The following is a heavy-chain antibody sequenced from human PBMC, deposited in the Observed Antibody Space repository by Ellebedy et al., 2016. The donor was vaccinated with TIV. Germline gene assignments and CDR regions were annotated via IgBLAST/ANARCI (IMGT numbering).Heavy chain of an antibody. Sequence: GGSLRLSCAASGFSFRSYWMSWVRQAPGKGLEWVANIYQDGSDEYYLDSVKGRFTISRDNDHKALFLQMNSLRVEDTAVYYFAKRGSYGDYAVKINIWFDRWGRGTLVTVSS. V-gene: IGHV3-7*01. D-gene: IGHD4-17*01. CDR2: IYQDGSDE. CDR3: AKRGSYGDYAVKINIWFDR. CDR1: GFSFRSYW. J-gene: IGHJ5*02.